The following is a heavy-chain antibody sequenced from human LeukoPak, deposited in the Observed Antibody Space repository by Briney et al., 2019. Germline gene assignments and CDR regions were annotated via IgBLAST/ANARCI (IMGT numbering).Heavy chain of an antibody. CDR3: TTEGIAAAKFDP. CDR2: IKSKTDGGTT. Sequence: VGSLRLSCAASGFTFSNAWMSWVRQAPGKGLEWVGRIKSKTDGGTTDYAAPVKGRFTISRDDSKNTLYLQMNSLKTEDTAVYYCTTEGIAAAKFDPWGQGTLVTVSS. J-gene: IGHJ5*02. CDR1: GFTFSNAW. D-gene: IGHD6-13*01. V-gene: IGHV3-15*01.